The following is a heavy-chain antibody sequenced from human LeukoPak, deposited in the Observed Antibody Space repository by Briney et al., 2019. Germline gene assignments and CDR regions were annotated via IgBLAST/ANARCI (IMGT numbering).Heavy chain of an antibody. CDR2: IRSKAYGGTT. D-gene: IGHD3-22*01. CDR1: GFTFSNYA. Sequence: GGSLRLSCVASGFTFSNYAMSWVRQAPGKGLEWVGFIRSKAYGGTTEYAASVKGRFTISRDDSKSIAYLQMNSLKTEDTAVYYCSRAKSNYYDSSAPNYWGRGTLVTVSS. V-gene: IGHV3-49*04. CDR3: SRAKSNYYDSSAPNY. J-gene: IGHJ4*02.